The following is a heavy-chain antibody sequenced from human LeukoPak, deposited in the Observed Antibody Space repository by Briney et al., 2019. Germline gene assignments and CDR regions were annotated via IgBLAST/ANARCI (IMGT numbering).Heavy chain of an antibody. V-gene: IGHV1-24*01. CDR3: ATWYYYDSSGYDY. CDR2: FDPEDGET. CDR1: GYTLTELS. Sequence: ASVKVSCKVSGYTLTELSMHWVRQAPGKGLEWMGGFDPEDGETIYAQKFQGRVTITEDTSTDTAYMELSSLRSEDTAVCYCATWYYYDSSGYDYWGQGTLVTVSS. J-gene: IGHJ4*02. D-gene: IGHD3-22*01.